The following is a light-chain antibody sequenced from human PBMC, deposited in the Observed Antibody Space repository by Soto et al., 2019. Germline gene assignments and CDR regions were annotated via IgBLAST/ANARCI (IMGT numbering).Light chain of an antibody. CDR3: QQYNNWPLT. V-gene: IGKV3-15*01. J-gene: IGKJ4*01. CDR2: GAS. CDR1: QSVNSD. Sequence: EIVMTQSPATLSVSPEERATLYCRASQSVNSDLAWYRQKPGQAPRLLIYGASTRATGIPARFSGSGSGTEFTLTISSLQSEDFAVYYCQQYNNWPLTFGGGTKVDIK.